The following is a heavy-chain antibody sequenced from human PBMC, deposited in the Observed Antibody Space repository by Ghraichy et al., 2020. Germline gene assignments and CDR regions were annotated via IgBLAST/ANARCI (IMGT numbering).Heavy chain of an antibody. D-gene: IGHD4-23*01. CDR1: GFTLSSYS. CDR2: ITSSSRTI. J-gene: IGHJ6*02. Sequence: ETLSLTCVGSGFTLSSYSMNWARQSPGKGLEWISYITSSSRTITYADSVKGRFTISRDNAQNSLYLQMNSLRDEDTAVYYCARGSKVVRFFYYDGMDVWGQGTTVTV. CDR3: ARGSKVVRFFYYDGMDV. V-gene: IGHV3-48*02.